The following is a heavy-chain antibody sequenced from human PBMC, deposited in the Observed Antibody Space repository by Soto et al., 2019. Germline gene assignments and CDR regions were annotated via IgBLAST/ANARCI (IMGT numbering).Heavy chain of an antibody. CDR2: IYYSGST. CDR3: ARDQKTGYSSSWAFDP. CDR1: GGSVSSGSYY. Sequence: PSETLSLTCTVSGGSVSSGSYYWSWIRQPPGKGLEWIGYIYYSGSTNYNPSLKSRVTISVDTSKNQFSLKLSSVTAADTAVYYCARDQKTGYSSSWAFDPWGQGTLVTVSS. D-gene: IGHD6-13*01. J-gene: IGHJ5*02. V-gene: IGHV4-61*01.